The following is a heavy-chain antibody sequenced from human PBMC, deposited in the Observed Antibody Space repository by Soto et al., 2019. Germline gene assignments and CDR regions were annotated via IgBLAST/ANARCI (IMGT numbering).Heavy chain of an antibody. Sequence: QVQLVQSGTEVKKPGASVKVSCKGSGYTFSSYGITWVRQVPGQELEWMGWTSAYNGNRNYAQHLQGRVIMTTDTSANTAYMELRGLRSDDTAVYFCARSPSCGGGNCNRDNWFDPWGQGTLVTFSS. J-gene: IGHJ5*02. V-gene: IGHV1-18*01. CDR1: GYTFSSYG. CDR3: ARSPSCGGGNCNRDNWFDP. CDR2: TSAYNGNR. D-gene: IGHD2-15*01.